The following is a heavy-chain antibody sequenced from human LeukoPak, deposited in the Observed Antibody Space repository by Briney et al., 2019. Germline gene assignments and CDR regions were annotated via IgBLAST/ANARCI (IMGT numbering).Heavy chain of an antibody. V-gene: IGHV3-30-3*01. CDR3: ARGGGFNSAYFDY. J-gene: IGHJ4*02. CDR2: LSYGGSNK. D-gene: IGHD3-16*01. CDR1: GFTLSSYA. Sequence: GGSLRLSCAASGFTLSSYAIHWVRQAPGKGLEWVAVLSYGGSNKNYADSVKGRFSVSRDNSNNTLYLQMNSLRAEDTAVYYCARGGGFNSAYFDYWGQGTLVTVSS.